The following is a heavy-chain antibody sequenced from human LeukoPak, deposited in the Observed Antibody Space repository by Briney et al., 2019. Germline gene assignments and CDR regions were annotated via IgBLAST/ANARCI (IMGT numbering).Heavy chain of an antibody. Sequence: PGGSLRLSCAASGFTFSSYAMSWVRQAPGKGLEWVSAISGSGGSTYYADSVKGRFTISRDNSKNTLYPQMNSLRAEDTAVYYCAKDKGDYDYVWGSYRYTPFDYWGQGTLVTVSS. V-gene: IGHV3-23*01. CDR3: AKDKGDYDYVWGSYRYTPFDY. CDR1: GFTFSSYA. CDR2: ISGSGGST. J-gene: IGHJ4*02. D-gene: IGHD3-16*02.